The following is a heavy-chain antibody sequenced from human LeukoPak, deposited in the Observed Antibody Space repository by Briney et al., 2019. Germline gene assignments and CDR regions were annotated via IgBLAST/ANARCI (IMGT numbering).Heavy chain of an antibody. V-gene: IGHV4-4*02. D-gene: IGHD3-9*01. Sequence: SETLSFTCAVSGVSISSSEWWIWVRQPPGQGLEWIGEIHRDGRTRYNPSLKSRVTMSMDYSKNQFSLSVTSVTAADTAIYYCGKTDIYFNPIDYWGPGSLVTVSS. J-gene: IGHJ4*02. CDR2: IHRDGRT. CDR3: GKTDIYFNPIDY. CDR1: GVSISSSEW.